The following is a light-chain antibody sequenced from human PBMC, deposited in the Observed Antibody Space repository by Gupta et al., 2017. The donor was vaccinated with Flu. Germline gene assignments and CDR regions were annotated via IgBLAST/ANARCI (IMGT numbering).Light chain of an antibody. CDR3: QVWDTNSGRV. CDR1: DIGRKS. Sequence: SFVLTQPPSVSLPPGQTARISCGGSDIGRKSVHWYLRRPGQAPLLVVHDDDDRPSGIPERISGSKSGNTATLTLSRVEAGDEADYYCQVWDTNSGRVFGGGTKLTVL. J-gene: IGLJ3*02. V-gene: IGLV3-21*02. CDR2: DDD.